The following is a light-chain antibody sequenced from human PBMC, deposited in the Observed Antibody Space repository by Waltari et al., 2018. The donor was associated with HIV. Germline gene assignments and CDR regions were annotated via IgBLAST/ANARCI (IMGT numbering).Light chain of an antibody. CDR1: NIDIGNYSL. J-gene: IGLJ1*01. CDR2: EVT. Sequence: QSALTQDASVSGSPGQSITIPCPGTNIDIGNYSLVSWYQQYPGRAPKLMIFEVTKRPSGVSPRFSGSRSGNTASLTITGLLVEDEADYYCCSYASRNNYYVFGAGTTVTVL. V-gene: IGLV2-23*02. CDR3: CSYASRNNYYV.